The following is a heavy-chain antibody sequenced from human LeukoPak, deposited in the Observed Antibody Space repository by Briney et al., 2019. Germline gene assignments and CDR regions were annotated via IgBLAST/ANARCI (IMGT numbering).Heavy chain of an antibody. CDR1: GFSFSDYA. Sequence: GGSLRLSCAASGFSFSDYAMSWVRQAPARGPEWVSSIRGGGETFYADSVKGRFTFSRDNSKNTVFLEMNSLRAEDTAMYYCTRDSAKSFDDWGPGTLVTV. CDR2: IRGGGET. J-gene: IGHJ4*02. CDR3: TRDSAKSFDD. D-gene: IGHD4/OR15-4a*01. V-gene: IGHV3-23*01.